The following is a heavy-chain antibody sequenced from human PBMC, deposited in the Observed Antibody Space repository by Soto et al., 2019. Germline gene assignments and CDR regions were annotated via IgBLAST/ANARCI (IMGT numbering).Heavy chain of an antibody. V-gene: IGHV1-2*04. Sequence: ASVKVSCKASGYTFTGYYMHWVRQAPGQGLEWMGWINPNSGGTNYAQKFQGWVTMTRDTSISTAYMELSRLRSDDTAVYYCARGGIVVVPAAIREADFDYWGQGTLVTVSS. J-gene: IGHJ4*02. D-gene: IGHD2-2*01. CDR1: GYTFTGYY. CDR2: INPNSGGT. CDR3: ARGGIVVVPAAIREADFDY.